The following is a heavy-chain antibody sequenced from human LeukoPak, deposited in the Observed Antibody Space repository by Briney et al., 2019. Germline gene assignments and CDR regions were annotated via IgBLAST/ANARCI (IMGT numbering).Heavy chain of an antibody. CDR1: GGTFSSYA. Sequence: GASVKVSCKASGGTFSSYAISWVRQAPGQGLEWMGGIIPIFGTANYAQKFQGRVTITADESTSTAYMELSSLRSEDTAVYYCASSLGGPLGGVRGVILGYFDYWGQGTLVTVSS. V-gene: IGHV1-69*13. J-gene: IGHJ4*02. CDR2: IIPIFGTA. D-gene: IGHD3-10*01. CDR3: ASSLGGPLGGVRGVILGYFDY.